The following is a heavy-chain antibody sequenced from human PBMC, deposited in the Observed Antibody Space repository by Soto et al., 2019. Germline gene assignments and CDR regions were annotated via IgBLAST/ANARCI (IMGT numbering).Heavy chain of an antibody. CDR2: VYYTGST. D-gene: IGHD5-18*01. V-gene: IGHV4-61*01. Sequence: SETLSLTCTVSGDSVTSSSYYWSWIRQPPGKGLEWLGYVYYTGSTNYNPSLMSRVTISVDTSKNQFSLKLRSVTTADTAVYYCARDWDTGALWGQGTMVTVSS. J-gene: IGHJ3*01. CDR1: GDSVTSSSYY. CDR3: ARDWDTGAL.